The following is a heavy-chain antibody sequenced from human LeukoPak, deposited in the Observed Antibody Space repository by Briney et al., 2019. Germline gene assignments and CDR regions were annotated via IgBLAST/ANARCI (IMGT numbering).Heavy chain of an antibody. CDR1: GYTFTSYD. D-gene: IGHD3-22*01. CDR3: ARATISSGHAFDI. J-gene: IGHJ3*02. Sequence: ASVKVSCKASGYTFTSYDIRWVRQAPGQGLEWMGWINTNTGNPTYAQGFTGRFVFSLDTSVSTTYLQISSLKAEDTAVYYCARATISSGHAFDIWGQGTMVTVSS. V-gene: IGHV7-4-1*02. CDR2: INTNTGNP.